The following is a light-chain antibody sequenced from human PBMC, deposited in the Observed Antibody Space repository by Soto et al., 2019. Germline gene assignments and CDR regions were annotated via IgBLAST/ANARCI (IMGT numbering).Light chain of an antibody. J-gene: IGKJ4*01. V-gene: IGKV3-20*01. CDR2: GAS. CDR3: QQYGTSPFT. Sequence: EIVLTQSPGTLSLSPGERATLSCRASQSVSSSYLAWYQQKPGQAPRLLIYGASSRATGIPDRFSCSGSGTEFTLTISRLEPEDFAVYYCQQYGTSPFTFGGGTKVEIK. CDR1: QSVSSSY.